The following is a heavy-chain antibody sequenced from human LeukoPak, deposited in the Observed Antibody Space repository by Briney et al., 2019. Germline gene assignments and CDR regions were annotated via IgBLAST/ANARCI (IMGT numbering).Heavy chain of an antibody. J-gene: IGHJ4*02. CDR2: IGGSGGNT. CDR1: GFVFSSYA. V-gene: IGHV3-23*01. CDR3: AKGSISGNVGDYFDY. D-gene: IGHD3-16*01. Sequence: GGSLRLSCAASGFVFSSYAMSWVRQAPGKGLEWVSTIGGSGGNTFYADSVKGRFTISRDSSKNTLYLQMNSLRAEDTAVYYCAKGSISGNVGDYFDYWGQGTLVTVSS.